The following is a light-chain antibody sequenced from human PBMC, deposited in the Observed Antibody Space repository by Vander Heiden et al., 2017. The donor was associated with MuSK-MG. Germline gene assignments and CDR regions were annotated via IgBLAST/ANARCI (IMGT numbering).Light chain of an antibody. CDR3: QQYGSSPPLT. Sequence: EIVLTQSPGTLSLSPGETATLSCRASQSVSSSYLAWYQQKPGQAPRILIYGASSRATGIPDRFSGSGYGTDFTLTISRLEPEDFAVYYCQQYGSSPPLTFGGGTKVEIK. CDR2: GAS. CDR1: QSVSSSY. V-gene: IGKV3-20*01. J-gene: IGKJ4*01.